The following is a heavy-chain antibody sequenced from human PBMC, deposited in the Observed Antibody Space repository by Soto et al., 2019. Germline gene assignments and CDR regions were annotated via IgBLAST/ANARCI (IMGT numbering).Heavy chain of an antibody. CDR1: VCSIFTRAYY. CDR3: SPSANEGFDT. Sequence: SSSXSLTCSVCVCSIFTRAYYLCWIRQAPGKGLEWIGSINHSGNNYLSPSLKDRVTMSVDTSKNSFSLKLRSATAADNGLYYCSPSANEGFDTWGQRPLVTVYS. D-gene: IGHD1-1*01. J-gene: IGHJ5*02. V-gene: IGHV4-39*01. CDR2: INHSGNN.